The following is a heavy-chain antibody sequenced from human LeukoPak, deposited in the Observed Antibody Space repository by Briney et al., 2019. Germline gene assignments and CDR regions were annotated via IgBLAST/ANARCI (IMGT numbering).Heavy chain of an antibody. CDR2: ISYNGNTI. Sequence: GGSLRLSCAASEFTFSNYAVHWVRQAPGKGLQWVAVISYNGNTIHYADSVKGRFTISRDTSKNTLYLQMNSLRTEDTAVYYCARSGGLQKFDYWGQGTLVTVSS. D-gene: IGHD4-11*01. CDR1: EFTFSNYA. J-gene: IGHJ4*02. CDR3: ARSGGLQKFDY. V-gene: IGHV3-30-3*01.